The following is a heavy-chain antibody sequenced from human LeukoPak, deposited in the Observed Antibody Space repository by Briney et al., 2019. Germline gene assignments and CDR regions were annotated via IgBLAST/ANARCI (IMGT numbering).Heavy chain of an antibody. V-gene: IGHV4-59*08. D-gene: IGHD5-18*01. J-gene: IGHJ4*02. CDR1: GGSISSYY. Sequence: SETLSLTCTVSGGSISSYYWSWIRQPPGKGLEWIGYIYYSGSTNYNPSLKSRVTISVDTSKNQFSLKLSSVTAADTAVYYCARRSCRYGCGYSYWGQGTLVTVSS. CDR3: ARRSCRYGCGYSY. CDR2: IYYSGST.